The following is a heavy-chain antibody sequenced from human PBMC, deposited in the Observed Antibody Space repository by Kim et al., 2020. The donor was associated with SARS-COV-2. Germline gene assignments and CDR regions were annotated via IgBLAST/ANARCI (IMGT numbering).Heavy chain of an antibody. CDR3: ARVAVGASSWYYFDS. CDR1: GINLSDYY. D-gene: IGHD6-13*01. J-gene: IGHJ4*01. V-gene: IGHV3-11*05. CDR2: ISSSGSYT. Sequence: GGSLRLSCAASGINLSDYYMSWIRQAPGKGLEWVSYISSSGSYTKYADSLKGRFTISRDNAENSLYLEMNSLRAEDTAVYYCARVAVGASSWYYFDSWG.